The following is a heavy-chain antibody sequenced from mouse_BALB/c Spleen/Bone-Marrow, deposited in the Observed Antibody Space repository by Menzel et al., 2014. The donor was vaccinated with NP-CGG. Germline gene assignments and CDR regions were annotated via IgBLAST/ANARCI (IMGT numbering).Heavy chain of an antibody. CDR3: ARQDYDWFAY. Sequence: VQLKESGGDLVKPGGSLKLSCAASGFTFSSYGMSWVRQTPDKRLEWVATISSGGSYTYYPGSVKGRFTISRDNAKNTLYLQMSSLKPEDTAMYYCARQDYDWFAYWGQGTLVTVSA. CDR2: ISSGGSYT. J-gene: IGHJ3*01. CDR1: GFTFSSYG. D-gene: IGHD2-4*01. V-gene: IGHV5-6*01.